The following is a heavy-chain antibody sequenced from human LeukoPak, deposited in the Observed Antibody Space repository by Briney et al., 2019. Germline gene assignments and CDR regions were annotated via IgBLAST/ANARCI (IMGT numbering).Heavy chain of an antibody. V-gene: IGHV4-34*01. CDR3: ARGPLAFRGVAGIFS. D-gene: IGHD6-19*01. CDR1: GGSFNGNS. CDR2: FIRTGGT. Sequence: SETLSLTCAVSGGSFNGNSYTWIRQPPGTGLERIGEFIRTGGTCYNPFLKSRLTITVDTTRKQLSLKLTSSTAADTALYYCARGPLAFRGVAGIFSWGRGTQVTVSS. J-gene: IGHJ5*02.